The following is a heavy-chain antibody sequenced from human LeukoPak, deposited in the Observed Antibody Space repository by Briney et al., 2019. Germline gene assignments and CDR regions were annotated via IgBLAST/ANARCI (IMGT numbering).Heavy chain of an antibody. CDR3: AKDWVAAVGYFDY. D-gene: IGHD6-13*01. J-gene: IGHJ4*02. V-gene: IGHV3-23*01. Sequence: GGSLRLSCAASGFTFSTYAMSWVRQAPGKGLEWVSAISGSGGNTYYADSVKGRFTISRDNSKNTLYLQMNSLRAEDTAVYYCAKDWVAAVGYFDYWGQGTLVTVSS. CDR1: GFTFSTYA. CDR2: ISGSGGNT.